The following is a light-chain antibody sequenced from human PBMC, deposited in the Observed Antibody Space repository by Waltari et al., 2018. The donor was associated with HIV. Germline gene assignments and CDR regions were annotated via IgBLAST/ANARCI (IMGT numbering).Light chain of an antibody. CDR1: QRISSW. V-gene: IGKV1-5*03. J-gene: IGKJ2*02. Sequence: DIQMTQSPSPLSASVGDRVTITCRASQRISSWLAWYQQKPGKAPKLLIYKASTLESGVPSRFSGSGSGTEFTLTISSLQPDDFATYYCQQYNSYGTFGQGTKLEIK. CDR3: QQYNSYGT. CDR2: KAS.